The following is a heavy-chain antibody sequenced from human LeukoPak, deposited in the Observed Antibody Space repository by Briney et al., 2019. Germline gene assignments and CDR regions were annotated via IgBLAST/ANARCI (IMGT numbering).Heavy chain of an antibody. D-gene: IGHD2-2*01. CDR3: ASASSSTSAGAFDT. CDR2: IYTSGST. CDR1: GGSISSSSYY. Sequence: SETLSLTCTVSGGSISSSSYYWGWIRQPAGKGLEWIGRIYTSGSTNYNPSLKSRVTMSVDTSKNQFSLKLSSVTAADTAVYYCASASSSTSAGAFDTWGQGTMVTVSS. V-gene: IGHV4-61*02. J-gene: IGHJ3*02.